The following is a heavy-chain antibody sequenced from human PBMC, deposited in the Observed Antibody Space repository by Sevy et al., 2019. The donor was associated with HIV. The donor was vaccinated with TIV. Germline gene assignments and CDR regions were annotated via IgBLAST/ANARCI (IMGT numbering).Heavy chain of an antibody. CDR2: IFPTDFDT. D-gene: IGHD3-22*01. CDR1: GYIFTNYW. CDR3: ARRNYYDRSGLFDY. V-gene: IGHV5-51*01. Sequence: GESLKISCKGSGYIFTNYWIGWVRQMPGKGLEWMGIIFPTDFDTRYSPSFQGQITVSVDNSISTAYLQRSSLKASDTAMYYCARRNYYDRSGLFDYWGQGTLVTVSS. J-gene: IGHJ4*02.